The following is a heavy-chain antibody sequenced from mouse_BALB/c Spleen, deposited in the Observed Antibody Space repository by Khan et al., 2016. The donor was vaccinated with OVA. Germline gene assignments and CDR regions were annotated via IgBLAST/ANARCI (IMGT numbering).Heavy chain of an antibody. Sequence: QVQLQQSGAELARPGASVKMSCKASGYTFTNYTIHWVKQRPGQGLEWIGYINPSSGYTNYNPNYNDKATLTTDRSSSTAYMQLSRLTSDDSAVYYCVRTPIPPYPFNYGGQGTTLTVSS. CDR3: VRTPIPPYPFNY. CDR1: GYTFTNYT. CDR2: INPSSGYT. J-gene: IGHJ2*01. V-gene: IGHV1-4*01.